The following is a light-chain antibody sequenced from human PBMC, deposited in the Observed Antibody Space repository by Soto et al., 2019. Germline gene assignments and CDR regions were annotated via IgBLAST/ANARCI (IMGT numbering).Light chain of an antibody. CDR1: SSDVGGYDY. CDR2: EVV. CDR3: CSFASSSTYV. Sequence: QSVLTQPASVSGSPGQSITISCTGTSSDVGGYDYVSWYQRHPGKAPELVIYEVVNWPSWVSNRFSGSKSGNTASLTIPGLQAEDEADYYCCSFASSSTYVFGTGTKVTVL. J-gene: IGLJ1*01. V-gene: IGLV2-14*01.